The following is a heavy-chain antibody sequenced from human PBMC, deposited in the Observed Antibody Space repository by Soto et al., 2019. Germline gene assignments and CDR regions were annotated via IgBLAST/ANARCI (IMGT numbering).Heavy chain of an antibody. CDR1: GFTFSSYA. CDR3: AKPPDSGWPTTYYFDY. V-gene: IGHV3-23*01. CDR2: ISGSGGST. Sequence: GGSLRLSCAASGFTFSSYAMSWFRQAPGKGLEWVSAISGSGGSTYYADSVKGRFTISRDNSKNTLYLQMNSLRAEETAVYYCAKPPDSGWPTTYYFDYWGPGXLSTVYS. J-gene: IGHJ4*02. D-gene: IGHD6-19*01.